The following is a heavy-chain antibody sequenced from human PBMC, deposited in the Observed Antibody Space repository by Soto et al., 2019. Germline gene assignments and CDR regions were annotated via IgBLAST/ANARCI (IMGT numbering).Heavy chain of an antibody. Sequence: NPAESLSLTCTVSGGSISNYYWNWIRQPPGKGLEWIGEIYHSGSTNYNPSLKSRVTISVDKSKNQFSLKLSSVTAADTAVYYCARVSGSYYYGMDVWGQGTTVTVSS. CDR3: ARVSGSYYYGMDV. D-gene: IGHD1-26*01. CDR2: IYHSGST. V-gene: IGHV4-59*12. CDR1: GGSISNYY. J-gene: IGHJ6*02.